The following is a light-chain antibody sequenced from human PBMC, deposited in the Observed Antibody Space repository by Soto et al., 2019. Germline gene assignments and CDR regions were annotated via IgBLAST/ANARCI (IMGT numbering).Light chain of an antibody. Sequence: DIQMTQSPSTLSASVGDRVTVTCRASQSISSWLAWDQQKAGKAPKLLIYDASSLESGVPSRFSGSGSGTEFTLTISSLQPDDFATYYCQQYKSYSPLTFGGGTKVEIK. V-gene: IGKV1-5*01. J-gene: IGKJ4*01. CDR2: DAS. CDR3: QQYKSYSPLT. CDR1: QSISSW.